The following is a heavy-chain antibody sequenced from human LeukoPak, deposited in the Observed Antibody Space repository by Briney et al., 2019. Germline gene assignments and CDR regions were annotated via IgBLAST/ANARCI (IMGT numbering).Heavy chain of an antibody. CDR2: IKQDGSEK. CDR3: AREDYYGSGSPWYFDL. Sequence: PGGSLRLSCAASGFTFRSYWMSWVRQAPGKGLEWVANIKQDGSEKYYVDSVKGRFTISRDNAKNSLYLQMNSLRAEDTAVYYCAREDYYGSGSPWYFDLWGRGTLVTVSS. CDR1: GFTFRSYW. J-gene: IGHJ2*01. D-gene: IGHD3-10*01. V-gene: IGHV3-7*01.